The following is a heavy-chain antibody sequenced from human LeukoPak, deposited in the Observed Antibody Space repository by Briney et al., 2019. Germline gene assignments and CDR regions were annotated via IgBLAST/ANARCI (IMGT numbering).Heavy chain of an antibody. Sequence: GGSLRLSCAASGFTFSAYNINWVRQAPGKELDWVSFISGSGIFIYCADSVQGRFTISRDNAKNSLSLQMNSLRAEDTAVYYCARGDTSGYYYRFFDYWGQGTLVTVSS. J-gene: IGHJ4*02. CDR1: GFTFSAYN. CDR3: ARGDTSGYYYRFFDY. D-gene: IGHD3-22*01. CDR2: ISGSGIFI. V-gene: IGHV3-21*01.